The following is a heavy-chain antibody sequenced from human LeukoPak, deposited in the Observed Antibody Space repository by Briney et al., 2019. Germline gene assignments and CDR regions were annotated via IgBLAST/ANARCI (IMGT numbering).Heavy chain of an antibody. CDR1: GGSISSGGYS. CDR3: ARDAVVTAMGFDY. Sequence: SESLSLTCAVSGGSISSGGYSWSWIRQPPGKGLEWIGYIYHSGSTYYNPSLKSRVTISLDRSKNQFSLKLSSVTAADTAVYYCARDAVVTAMGFDYWGQGTLVTVSS. V-gene: IGHV4-30-2*01. D-gene: IGHD2-21*02. J-gene: IGHJ4*02. CDR2: IYHSGST.